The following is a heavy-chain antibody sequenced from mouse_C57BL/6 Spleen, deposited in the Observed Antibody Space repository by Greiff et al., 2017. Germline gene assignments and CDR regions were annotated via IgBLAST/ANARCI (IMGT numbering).Heavy chain of an antibody. V-gene: IGHV3-6*01. CDR3: ARGYYGSSWFAY. CDR1: GYSITSGYY. D-gene: IGHD1-1*01. J-gene: IGHJ3*01. CDR2: ISYDGSN. Sequence: EVQLVESGPGLVKPSQSLSLTCSVTGYSITSGYYWNWIRQFPGNKLEWMGYISYDGSNNYNPSLKNRNSITRDTSKNQFFLKLNSVTTEDTATYYCARGYYGSSWFAYWGQGTLVTVSA.